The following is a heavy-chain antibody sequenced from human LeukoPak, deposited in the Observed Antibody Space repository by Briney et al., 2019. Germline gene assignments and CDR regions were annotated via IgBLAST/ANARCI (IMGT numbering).Heavy chain of an antibody. J-gene: IGHJ4*02. CDR3: ARGAYYYED. CDR2: ISSSSGTI. D-gene: IGHD3-22*01. CDR1: GFTFSSHS. V-gene: IGHV3-48*01. Sequence: LSGGSLRLSCAASGFTFSSHSMNWVRQAPGKGLEWVSYISSSSGTIYYADSVKGRFTISRDNAKNSLYLQMNSLRAEDTAVYYCARGAYYYEDWGQGTLVTVSS.